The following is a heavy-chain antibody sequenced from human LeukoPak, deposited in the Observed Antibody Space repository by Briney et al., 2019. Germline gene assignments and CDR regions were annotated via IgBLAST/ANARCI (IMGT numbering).Heavy chain of an antibody. D-gene: IGHD1-26*01. Sequence: PGGSLRLSCEASGFTFSSYGMHWVRQAPGKGLEWVTFIRYDGNNKYYADSVKGRFTISRDNAKSPLYLQMNSLRAEDTAVYYCARDPYSGSYGDYYYYYMDVWGKGTTVTISS. CDR3: ARDPYSGSYGDYYYYYMDV. V-gene: IGHV3-30*02. CDR2: IRYDGNNK. CDR1: GFTFSSYG. J-gene: IGHJ6*03.